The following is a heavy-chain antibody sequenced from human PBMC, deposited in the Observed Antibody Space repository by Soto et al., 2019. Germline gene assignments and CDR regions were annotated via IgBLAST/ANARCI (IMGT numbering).Heavy chain of an antibody. CDR3: AKDIHYYYDSSGYYSDYYYGMDV. CDR2: ISYDGSNK. CDR1: GFTFSSYG. Sequence: SLKLSCAASGFTFSSYGMHLVRQAPGKGLEWVAVISYDGSNKYYADSVKGRFTISRDNSKNTLYLQMNSLRAEDTAVYYCAKDIHYYYDSSGYYSDYYYGMDVWGQGTTVTVSS. J-gene: IGHJ6*02. V-gene: IGHV3-30*18. D-gene: IGHD3-22*01.